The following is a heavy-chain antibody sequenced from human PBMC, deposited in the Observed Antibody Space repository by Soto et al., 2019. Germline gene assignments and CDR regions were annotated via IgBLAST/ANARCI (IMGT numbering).Heavy chain of an antibody. CDR1: GGSFSSYY. CDR2: IYYSGST. Sequence: SETLSLTCAVYGGSFSSYYWGWIRQPPGKGLEWIGSIYYSGSTYYNPSLKSRVTISVDTSKNQFSLKLSSVTAADTAVYYCARGVSYFDYWGQGTLVTVSS. V-gene: IGHV4-39*01. CDR3: ARGVSYFDY. J-gene: IGHJ4*02.